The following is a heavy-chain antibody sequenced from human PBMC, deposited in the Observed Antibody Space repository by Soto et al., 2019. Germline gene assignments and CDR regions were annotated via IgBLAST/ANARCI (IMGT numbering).Heavy chain of an antibody. J-gene: IGHJ6*01. CDR2: ISYSGST. Sequence: PSQTLSLTWTVSGGFIRSGGYYWSWIRQHPVKGLEWIGYISYSGSTYYNPSLKTRVTILVDASENHFSLKLSSVTAADTAVDYRARRKEIFYGMDIWGQGTTVTVSS. CDR3: ARRKEIFYGMDI. CDR1: GGFIRSGGYY. V-gene: IGHV4-31*02.